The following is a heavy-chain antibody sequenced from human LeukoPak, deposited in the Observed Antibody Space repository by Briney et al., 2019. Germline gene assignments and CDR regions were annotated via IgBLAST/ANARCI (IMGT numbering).Heavy chain of an antibody. CDR3: AREPTVVTGAFDI. D-gene: IGHD4-23*01. CDR1: GGSISSGDYY. Sequence: SETLSLTCTVSGGSISSGDYYWRWVRQPPGRGGEWVGYIYYSGSTYYNPSLTSRVTISVDTSKNQFSLKLSSVTAADTAVYYCAREPTVVTGAFDIWGQGTMVTVSS. J-gene: IGHJ3*02. CDR2: IYYSGST. V-gene: IGHV4-30-4*08.